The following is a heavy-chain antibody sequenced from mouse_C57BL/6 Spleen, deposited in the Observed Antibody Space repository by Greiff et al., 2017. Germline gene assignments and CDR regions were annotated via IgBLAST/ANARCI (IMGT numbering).Heavy chain of an antibody. CDR3: AREGWGAWFAY. Sequence: EVQLVESGPGLVKPSQSLSLSCSVTGYSITSGYYWNWIRQFPGNKLEWMGYISYDGSNNYNPSLKNRISITRDTSKNQFFLTLNSVTTEDTATYYCAREGWGAWFAYWGQGTLVTVSA. CDR2: ISYDGSN. V-gene: IGHV3-6*01. CDR1: GYSITSGYY. J-gene: IGHJ3*01.